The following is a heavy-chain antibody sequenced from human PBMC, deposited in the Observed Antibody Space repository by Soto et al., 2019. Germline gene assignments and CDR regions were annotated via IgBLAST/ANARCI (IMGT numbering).Heavy chain of an antibody. CDR1: GFTFSDYY. D-gene: IGHD3-9*01. CDR2: ISSSGSTI. J-gene: IGHJ5*02. CDR3: ARDSRPLLYCDATNWFDP. Sequence: GGSLRLSCAASGFTFSDYYMSWIRQAPGKGLEWVSYISSSGSTIYYADSVKGRFTISRDNAKNSLYLQMNSLRAEDTAVYYWARDSRPLLYCDATNWFDPWGQGTLVTFSS. V-gene: IGHV3-11*01.